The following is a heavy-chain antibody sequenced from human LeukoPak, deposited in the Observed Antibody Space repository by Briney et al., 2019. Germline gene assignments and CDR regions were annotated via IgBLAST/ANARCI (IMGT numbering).Heavy chain of an antibody. J-gene: IGHJ4*02. V-gene: IGHV4-30-4*01. CDR2: IYYSRST. CDR1: GGSIGTYY. D-gene: IGHD5-24*01. CDR3: ARDGYNSGYFDY. Sequence: SETLSLTCTVSGGSIGTYYWNWIRQPPGKGLEWIGYIYYSRSTSYSPSLKSRLTISVDTSKNQFSLKLSSVTATDTAVYYCARDGYNSGYFDYWGQGTLVTVSS.